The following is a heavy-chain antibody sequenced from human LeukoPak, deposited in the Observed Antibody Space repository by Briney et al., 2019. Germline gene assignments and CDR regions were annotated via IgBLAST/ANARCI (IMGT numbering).Heavy chain of an antibody. J-gene: IGHJ4*02. Sequence: GGSLRLSCAASGSTFSSYAMSWVRQAPGKGLEWVSAISGSGGSTYYADSVKGRFTISRDNSKNTLYLQMNSLRAEDTAVYYCAKSGHDSSGYYRPYYFDYWGQGTLVTVSS. CDR3: AKSGHDSSGYYRPYYFDY. D-gene: IGHD3-22*01. V-gene: IGHV3-23*01. CDR2: ISGSGGST. CDR1: GSTFSSYA.